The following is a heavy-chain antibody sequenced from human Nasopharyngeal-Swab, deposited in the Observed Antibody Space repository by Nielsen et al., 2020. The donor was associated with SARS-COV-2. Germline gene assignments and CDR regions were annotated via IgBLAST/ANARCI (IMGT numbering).Heavy chain of an antibody. CDR2: ISGYNGNT. Sequence: ASVKVSCKASGYTFNSYGISWVRQAPGQGLEWMGWISGYNGNTKDAQKLQGRVTMTTDTSTSTAYMELRSLRSDDTAVYYCARDPYGDPVYAYNGMDVWGQGTTVTVSS. CDR3: ARDPYGDPVYAYNGMDV. J-gene: IGHJ6*02. CDR1: GYTFNSYG. V-gene: IGHV1-18*04. D-gene: IGHD4-17*01.